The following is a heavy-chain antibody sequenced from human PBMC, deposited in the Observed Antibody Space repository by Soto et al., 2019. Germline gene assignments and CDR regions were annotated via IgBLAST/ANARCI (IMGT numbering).Heavy chain of an antibody. CDR1: GGTFSSCA. Sequence: ASVKVSCKASGGTFSSCAISWVRQAPGQGLEWMGGIIPIFGTANYAQKFQGRVTITADESTSTAYMELSSLRSEDTAVYYCARGIGYCSSTSCFGWFDPWGQGTLVTVSS. J-gene: IGHJ5*02. D-gene: IGHD2-2*01. CDR3: ARGIGYCSSTSCFGWFDP. V-gene: IGHV1-69*13. CDR2: IIPIFGTA.